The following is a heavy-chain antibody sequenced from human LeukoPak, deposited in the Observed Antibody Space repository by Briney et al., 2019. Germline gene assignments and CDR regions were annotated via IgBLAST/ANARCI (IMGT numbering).Heavy chain of an antibody. CDR2: ISSSSSYI. CDR1: GFTFNSHW. V-gene: IGHV3-21*01. J-gene: IGHJ2*01. D-gene: IGHD1-1*01. Sequence: GGSLRLSCGASGFTFNSHWMHWVRQAPGKGLEWVSSISSSSSYIYYADSVKGRFTISRDNAKNSLYLQMNSLRAEDTAVYYCARDWERLGWVYFDLWGRGTLVTVSS. CDR3: ARDWERLGWVYFDL.